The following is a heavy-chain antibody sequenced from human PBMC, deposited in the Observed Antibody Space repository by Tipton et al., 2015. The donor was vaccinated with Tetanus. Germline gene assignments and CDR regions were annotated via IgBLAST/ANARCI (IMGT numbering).Heavy chain of an antibody. CDR1: GGSFSGYY. J-gene: IGHJ6*02. V-gene: IGHV4-34*01. CDR2: INHSGST. Sequence: TLSLTCAVYGGSFSGYYWSWIRQPPGKGLEWIGEINHSGSTNYNPSLKSRVTISVDTSKNQFSLKLSSVTAADTAVYYCARGRNYYGSGGYYYYYGMGVWGQGTTVTVSS. CDR3: ARGRNYYGSGGYYYYYGMGV. D-gene: IGHD3-10*01.